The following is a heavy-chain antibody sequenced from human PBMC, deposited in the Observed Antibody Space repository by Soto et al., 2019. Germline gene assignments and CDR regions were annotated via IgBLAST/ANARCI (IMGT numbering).Heavy chain of an antibody. CDR2: IYWDDDK. CDR1: GFSLTTSGVG. J-gene: IGHJ4*02. V-gene: IGHV2-5*02. CDR3: AHRVLRTVFGLVTTTAIYFDF. D-gene: IGHD3-3*01. Sequence: QITLNESGPTQVKPRQTLTLTCTFSGFSLTTSGVGVGWIRQSPGKAPEWPALIYWDDDKRYSPSLKSRLTIIKDTSKNQVVLTMADLDPADTATYYCAHRVLRTVFGLVTTTAIYFDFWGQGTPVAVSS.